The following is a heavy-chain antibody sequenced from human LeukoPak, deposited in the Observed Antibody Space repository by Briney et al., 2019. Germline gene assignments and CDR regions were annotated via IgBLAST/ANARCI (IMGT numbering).Heavy chain of an antibody. CDR2: IYPGDSDT. J-gene: IGHJ4*02. V-gene: IGHV5-51*01. Sequence: KAGGSLGLSCKGSGYSFTKYWIGWVRQMPGKGLEWMGIIYPGDSDTRYSPSFQGQVTISADKSISTAYLQWSSLKASDSAMYYCARRLAYGDLDYWGQGTLVTVSS. CDR1: GYSFTKYW. D-gene: IGHD4-17*01. CDR3: ARRLAYGDLDY.